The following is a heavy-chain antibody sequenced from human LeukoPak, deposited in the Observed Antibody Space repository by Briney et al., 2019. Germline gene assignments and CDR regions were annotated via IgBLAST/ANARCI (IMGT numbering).Heavy chain of an antibody. D-gene: IGHD3/OR15-3a*01. CDR3: ARVLAIFGLDTTDFYMDV. Sequence: SETLSLTCTVSGYSIAHGFFWAWIRQPPGGGLEWIGYTSGSISDNPSLKSRVAVSVDPSQNQVSLSLTSVTAADTAVYYCARVLAIFGLDTTDFYMDVWGKGTTVTVSS. V-gene: IGHV4-38-2*02. J-gene: IGHJ6*03. CDR1: GYSIAHGFF. CDR2: TSGSI.